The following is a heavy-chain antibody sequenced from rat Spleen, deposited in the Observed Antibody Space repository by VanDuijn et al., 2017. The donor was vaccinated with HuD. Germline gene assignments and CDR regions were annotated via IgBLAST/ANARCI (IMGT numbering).Heavy chain of an antibody. Sequence: EVQVVESGGRLVQPGRSLKLSCAASGFTFSNYGMAWVRQAPTKGLEWVATINYDGTSTHYRDSVKGRFTISRDNAKSTLYLQMDSLRSEDTATYYCARLGIAAIGNWFGYWGQGTLVTVSS. CDR1: GFTFSNYG. CDR2: INYDGTST. D-gene: IGHD1-2*01. CDR3: ARLGIAAIGNWFGY. J-gene: IGHJ3*01. V-gene: IGHV5-29*01.